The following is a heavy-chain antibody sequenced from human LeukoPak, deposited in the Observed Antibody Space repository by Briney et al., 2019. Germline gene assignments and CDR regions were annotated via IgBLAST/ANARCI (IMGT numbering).Heavy chain of an antibody. Sequence: GGSLRLSCAASGFTVSSNYMSWVRQAPGKGLEWVSVIYSGGSTYYADSAKGRCTISRDNSKHTLYLQMNSLRAADTAVYDCARDLLGSLFCSGGSCHRPPQWGQGTLVTVSS. CDR1: GFTVSSNY. CDR2: IYSGGST. J-gene: IGHJ4*02. D-gene: IGHD2-15*01. CDR3: ARDLLGSLFCSGGSCHRPPQ. V-gene: IGHV3-53*01.